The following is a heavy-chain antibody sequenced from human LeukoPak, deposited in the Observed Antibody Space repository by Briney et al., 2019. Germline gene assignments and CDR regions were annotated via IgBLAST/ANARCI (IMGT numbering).Heavy chain of an antibody. Sequence: KSSETLSLTCAVYGGSFSGYYWSWIRQPPGKGLEWIGEINHSGSINYNPSLKSRVTISVDTSKNQFSLKLSSVTAADTAVYYCARGRGSSWYRYAFDIWGQGTMVTVSS. J-gene: IGHJ3*02. CDR2: INHSGSI. D-gene: IGHD6-13*01. CDR1: GGSFSGYY. V-gene: IGHV4-34*01. CDR3: ARGRGSSWYRYAFDI.